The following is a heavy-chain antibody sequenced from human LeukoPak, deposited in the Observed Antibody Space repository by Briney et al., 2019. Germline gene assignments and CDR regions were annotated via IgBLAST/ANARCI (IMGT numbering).Heavy chain of an antibody. V-gene: IGHV4-59*01. D-gene: IGHD4-17*01. CDR3: ARDDGDNDAFDI. J-gene: IGHJ3*02. Sequence: SETLSLTCTVSGGSISSYYWSWVRQPPGKGLEWIGYIYYSGSTNYNPSLKSRVTISVDTSKNQFSLKLSSVTAADTAVYYCARDDGDNDAFDIWGQGTMVTVSS. CDR2: IYYSGST. CDR1: GGSISSYY.